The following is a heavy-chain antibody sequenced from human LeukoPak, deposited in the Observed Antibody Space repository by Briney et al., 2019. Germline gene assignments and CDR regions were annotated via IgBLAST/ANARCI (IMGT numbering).Heavy chain of an antibody. CDR1: GYSFINYW. CDR2: IYPGNSDT. CDR3: ARWGTVTRFVVDY. J-gene: IGHJ4*02. V-gene: IGHV5-51*01. D-gene: IGHD4-17*01. Sequence: GESLKISCKGSGYSFINYWIGWVRQMPGKGLEWMGIIYPGNSDTRYSPSFQGQVTISADKSITTAYVQWRSLKASDTAMYYCARWGTVTRFVVDYWGQGTLVTVSS.